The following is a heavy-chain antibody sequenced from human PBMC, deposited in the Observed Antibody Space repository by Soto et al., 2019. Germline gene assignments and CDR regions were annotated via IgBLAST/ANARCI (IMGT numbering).Heavy chain of an antibody. V-gene: IGHV1-18*01. D-gene: IGHD1-1*01. CDR1: GYAFTTYG. CDR2: ISAHNGNT. J-gene: IGHJ4*02. Sequence: QVHLVQSGAEVKKPGASVKVSCQGSGYAFTTYGITWVRQAPGKGLEWMGWISAHNGNTNYAQKLQGRVTVTRDTSTSTAYMELRCLRYDDTAVYYCARGRYGDYWGQGALVTVSS. CDR3: ARGRYGDY.